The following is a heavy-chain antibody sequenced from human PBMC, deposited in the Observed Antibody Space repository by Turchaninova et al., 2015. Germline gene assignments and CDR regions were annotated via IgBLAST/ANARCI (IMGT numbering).Heavy chain of an antibody. D-gene: IGHD4-17*01. CDR1: GGSFSGYY. Sequence: QVQLQQWGAGLLKPSETLSLTCAVYGGSFSGYYWSWIRQPPGKGLEWIGEKKHSGRTNDNPALKSRVAISVDTSKNQFSLKRSSVAAADTAVYYCARGDYGNNFDLWGRGTLVTVSS. J-gene: IGHJ2*01. V-gene: IGHV4-34*01. CDR3: ARGDYGNNFDL. CDR2: KKHSGRT.